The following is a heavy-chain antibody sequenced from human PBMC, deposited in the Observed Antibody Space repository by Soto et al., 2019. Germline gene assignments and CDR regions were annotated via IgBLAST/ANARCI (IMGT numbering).Heavy chain of an antibody. Sequence: SDTLSPPCSVSGGSISCHSWSWIRLPAGRRLQGVGRIYSSGTTNYSPSLKSRVRMSVDTDRNSFSLRLDSVTAADTAVYYCARNFDIAATGTAFDSWGRGVLVTVSS. V-gene: IGHV4-4*07. J-gene: IGHJ4*02. CDR1: GGSISCHS. CDR3: ARNFDIAATGTAFDS. CDR2: IYSSGTT. D-gene: IGHD6-13*01.